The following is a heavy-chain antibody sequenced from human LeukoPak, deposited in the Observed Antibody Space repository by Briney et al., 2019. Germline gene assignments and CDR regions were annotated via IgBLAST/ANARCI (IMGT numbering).Heavy chain of an antibody. J-gene: IGHJ4*02. CDR1: GFTFSNYW. CDR3: ARGIAAAGTFFDY. CDR2: IKQDGSEK. V-gene: IGHV3-7*04. Sequence: PGGSLRLSCAASGFTFSNYWMSWVRQAPGKGLEWVANIKQDGSEKYYVDSVKGRFTISRDNAKNSLYLQMNSLRADDTAVYYCARGIAAAGTFFDYWGQGTLVTVSS. D-gene: IGHD6-13*01.